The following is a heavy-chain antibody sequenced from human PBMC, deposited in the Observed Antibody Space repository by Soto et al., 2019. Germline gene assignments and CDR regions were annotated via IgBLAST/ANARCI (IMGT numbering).Heavy chain of an antibody. CDR3: ARRYCSSTSCYRRYYYYYYYMDV. Sequence: QVQLQESGPGLVKPSGTLSLTCAVSSGSMSSSNWWSWVRQPPGKGLEWIGEIYHSGSTNYNPSLKSRVTISVDKSKNQFSLKLSSVTAADTAVYYCARRYCSSTSCYRRYYYYYYYMDVWGKGTTVTVSS. CDR2: IYHSGST. D-gene: IGHD2-2*02. CDR1: SGSMSSSNW. V-gene: IGHV4-4*02. J-gene: IGHJ6*03.